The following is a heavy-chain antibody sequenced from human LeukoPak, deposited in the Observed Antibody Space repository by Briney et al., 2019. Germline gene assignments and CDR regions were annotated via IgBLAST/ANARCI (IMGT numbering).Heavy chain of an antibody. CDR1: GFTFSSYG. CDR3: AKGPSRPLNWFDP. J-gene: IGHJ5*02. Sequence: GGSLRLSCAASGFTFSSYGMHWVRQAPGKGLEWVAFIRYDGSNKYYADSVKGRFTISRDNSKNTLYLQMNSLRAEDTAVYYCAKGPSRPLNWFDPWGQGTLVTVSS. V-gene: IGHV3-30*02. CDR2: IRYDGSNK.